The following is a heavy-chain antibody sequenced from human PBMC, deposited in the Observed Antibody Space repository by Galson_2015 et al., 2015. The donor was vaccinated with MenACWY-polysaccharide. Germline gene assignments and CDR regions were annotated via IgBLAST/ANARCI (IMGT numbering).Heavy chain of an antibody. V-gene: IGHV3-7*01. CDR1: GLTFSNWW. CDR2: IKKDGSEE. Sequence: SLRLSCAASGLTFSNWWMTWVRQAPGKELEWVASIKKDGSEEYYVDSVKGRFTISRDNAKDSLYLQMNSLRADDTAVYFCARGHLGLGLWGQGTTVTVSS. CDR3: ARGHLGLGL. D-gene: IGHD7-27*01. J-gene: IGHJ6*02.